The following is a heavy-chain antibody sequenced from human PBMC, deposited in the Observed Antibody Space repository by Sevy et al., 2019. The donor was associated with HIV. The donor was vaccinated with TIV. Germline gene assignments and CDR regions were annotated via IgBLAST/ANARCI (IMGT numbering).Heavy chain of an antibody. V-gene: IGHV3-11*06. Sequence: GGSLRLSCAASEFTFSDYYMSWIRQAPGKGLEWISDISGSSSYTDYADPVKGRFTISRDNAKNSLYLQMNSLRAGDTAVYYCARDRRNYGGQYFDFWGQGTLVTVSS. D-gene: IGHD4-17*01. CDR2: ISGSSSYT. J-gene: IGHJ4*02. CDR3: ARDRRNYGGQYFDF. CDR1: EFTFSDYY.